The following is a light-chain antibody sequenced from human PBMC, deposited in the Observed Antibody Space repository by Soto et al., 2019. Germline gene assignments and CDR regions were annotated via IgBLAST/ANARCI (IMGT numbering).Light chain of an antibody. V-gene: IGKV3-11*01. CDR3: QYRGIWPPGAT. CDR2: DAS. J-gene: IGKJ4*01. Sequence: EIVLTQSPVTLSLSPGERATLSCRASQSINNYLAWYQQKPGQPPRLLIYDASNRATAIPVRFSGSGSGTDFTRTISSLEPEDSAVYYCQYRGIWPPGATFGGGTKVELK. CDR1: QSINNY.